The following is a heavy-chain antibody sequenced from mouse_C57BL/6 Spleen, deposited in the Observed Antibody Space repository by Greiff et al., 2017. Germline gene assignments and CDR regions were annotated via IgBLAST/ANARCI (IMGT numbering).Heavy chain of an antibody. V-gene: IGHV5-16*01. CDR3: ARERYSNYGWYFDV. D-gene: IGHD2-5*01. CDR1: GFTFSDYY. Sequence: EVMLVESEGGLVQPGSSMKLSCTASGFTFSDYYMAWVRQVPEKGLEWVANINYDGSSTYYLDSLKSRFIISRDNAKNILYLQMSSLKSEDTATYYCARERYSNYGWYFDVWGTGTTVTVSS. J-gene: IGHJ1*03. CDR2: INYDGSST.